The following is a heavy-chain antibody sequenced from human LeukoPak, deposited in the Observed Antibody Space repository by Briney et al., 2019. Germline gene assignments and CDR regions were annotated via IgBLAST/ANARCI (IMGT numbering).Heavy chain of an antibody. D-gene: IGHD1-26*01. CDR1: GFTVSSNY. CDR2: IYSGGST. V-gene: IGHV3-53*01. CDR3: AKSVVNSGTYIPFDF. Sequence: GGSLRLSCAASGFTVSSNYMSWVRQAPGKGLEWVSVIYSGGSTYYADSVKGRFTISRDKSKNSLYLQMNSLRAEDSAIYYCAKSVVNSGTYIPFDFWGQGTLVTVSS. J-gene: IGHJ4*02.